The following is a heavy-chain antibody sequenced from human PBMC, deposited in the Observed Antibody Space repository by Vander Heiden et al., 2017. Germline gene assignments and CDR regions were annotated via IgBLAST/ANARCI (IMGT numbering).Heavy chain of an antibody. D-gene: IGHD3-10*01. CDR1: GFPFSSYS. Sequence: EVQLVASGGGLVKPGGSLRLSCAASGFPFSSYSMNWVRQARGKGVGWVSSISSSSSYIYDADSGKGRCTISRDNAKNSLYLQMNSLRAEDTAVYYCARDNLVRGVTLDYWGQGTLVTVSS. J-gene: IGHJ4*02. CDR3: ARDNLVRGVTLDY. CDR2: ISSSSSYI. V-gene: IGHV3-21*01.